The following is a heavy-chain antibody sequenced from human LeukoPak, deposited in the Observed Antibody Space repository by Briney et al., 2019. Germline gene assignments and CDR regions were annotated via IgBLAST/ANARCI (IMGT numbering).Heavy chain of an antibody. J-gene: IGHJ4*02. CDR2: INHSGRT. Sequence: PSETLSLTCAVYGGSFSGYYWSWIRQPPGKGLEWIGEINHSGRTNYNPSLKSRVTISVDTFKNQFSLKLSSVTAADTAVYYCARGGYYYDSSGYYSFDYWGQGTLVTVSS. CDR3: ARGGYYYDSSGYYSFDY. V-gene: IGHV4-34*01. CDR1: GGSFSGYY. D-gene: IGHD3-22*01.